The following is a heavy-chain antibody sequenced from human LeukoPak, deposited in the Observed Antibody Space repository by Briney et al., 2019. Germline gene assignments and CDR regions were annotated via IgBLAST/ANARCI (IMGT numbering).Heavy chain of an antibody. Sequence: GGSLRLSCAASGFTFSSYGMSWVRQAPGKGLEWVSAISGSGGSTYYADSVKGRFTISRDNSKNTLYLQMNSLRAEDTAVYYCARFTAMGDFDYWGQGTLVTVSS. CDR2: ISGSGGST. V-gene: IGHV3-23*01. CDR3: ARFTAMGDFDY. D-gene: IGHD5-18*01. J-gene: IGHJ4*02. CDR1: GFTFSSYG.